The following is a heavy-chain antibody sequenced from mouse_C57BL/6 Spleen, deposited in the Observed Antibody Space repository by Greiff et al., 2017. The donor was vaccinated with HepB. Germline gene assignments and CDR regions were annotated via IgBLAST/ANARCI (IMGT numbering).Heavy chain of an antibody. V-gene: IGHV1-72*01. CDR3: ARSVSGSSYYFDY. Sequence: QVQLQQPGAELVKPGASVKLSCKASGYTFTSYWMHWVKQRPGRGLEWIGRIDPNSGGTKYNEKFKSKATLTVDKPSSTAYMQLSSRTSEDSAVYYCARSVSGSSYYFDYWGQGTTLTVSS. J-gene: IGHJ2*01. CDR2: IDPNSGGT. D-gene: IGHD1-1*01. CDR1: GYTFTSYW.